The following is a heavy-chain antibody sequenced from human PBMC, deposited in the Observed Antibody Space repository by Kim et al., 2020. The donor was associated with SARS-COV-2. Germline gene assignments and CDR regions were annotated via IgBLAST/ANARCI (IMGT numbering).Heavy chain of an antibody. V-gene: IGHV4-34*01. Sequence: SETLSLTCAVYGGSFSGYYWSWIRQPPGKGLEWIGEINHSGSTNYNPSLKSRVTISVDTSKNQFSLKLSSVTAADTAVYYCARGSGGSLRRWNDYWGQGTLVTVSS. J-gene: IGHJ4*02. CDR3: ARGSGGSLRRWNDY. CDR2: INHSGST. D-gene: IGHD2-15*01. CDR1: GGSFSGYY.